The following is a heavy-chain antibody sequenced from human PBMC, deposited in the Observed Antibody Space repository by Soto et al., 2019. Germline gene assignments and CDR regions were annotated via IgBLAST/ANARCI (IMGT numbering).Heavy chain of an antibody. CDR2: IYYSGST. Sequence: SETLSLTCSVSGGSISSGDYYWSWIRQPPGKGLECIGYIYYSGSTYYNPSLKSRVTISVDTSKNQFSLKLSSVTAADTAVYYCASRKSSPYFDYWGQGTLVTVSS. V-gene: IGHV4-30-4*01. CDR1: GGSISSGDYY. D-gene: IGHD3-10*01. J-gene: IGHJ4*02. CDR3: ASRKSSPYFDY.